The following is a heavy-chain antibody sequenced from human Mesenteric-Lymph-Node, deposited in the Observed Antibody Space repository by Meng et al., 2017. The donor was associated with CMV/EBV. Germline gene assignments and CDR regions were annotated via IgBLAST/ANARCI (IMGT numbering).Heavy chain of an antibody. Sequence: GESLKLSCAASGFTFRSYSMNWVRQAPGKGLEWVSSISTSSYIYYADSVKGRFTISRDNAKNSLYPQMNSLRAEDTAVDYCARDNWNYRSFDYWGQGTLVTVSS. J-gene: IGHJ4*02. CDR3: ARDNWNYRSFDY. D-gene: IGHD1-7*01. V-gene: IGHV3-21*01. CDR1: GFTFRSYS. CDR2: ISTSSYI.